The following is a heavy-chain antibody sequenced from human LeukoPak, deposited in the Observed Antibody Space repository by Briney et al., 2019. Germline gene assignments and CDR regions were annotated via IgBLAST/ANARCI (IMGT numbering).Heavy chain of an antibody. D-gene: IGHD6-13*01. V-gene: IGHV3-48*03. J-gene: IGHJ4*02. CDR2: ISTSGSTI. CDR1: GFTFSSYE. CDR3: ATSQGSWPDYFDD. Sequence: GGSLRLSCAASGFTFSSYEMNWVRQAPGKRLEWVSYISTSGSTIYYADSVKGRITISRDNAKNSLYLQMNSLRAEDTAVYYCATSQGSWPDYFDDWGQGTLVTVSS.